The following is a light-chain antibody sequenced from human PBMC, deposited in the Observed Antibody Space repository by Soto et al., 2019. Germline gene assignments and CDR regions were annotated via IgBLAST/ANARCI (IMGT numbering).Light chain of an antibody. V-gene: IGKV1-5*03. CDR3: QQYNSYSRK. CDR2: KAS. Sequence: DIQMTQSPSTLSASVGDRVTITCRASQSISSWLAWYQQKPGKAPKLLIYKASSLESGGPSRFSGSGSGTEFTLTISSLQPDDFATYYCQQYNSYSRKFGQGTKV. J-gene: IGKJ1*01. CDR1: QSISSW.